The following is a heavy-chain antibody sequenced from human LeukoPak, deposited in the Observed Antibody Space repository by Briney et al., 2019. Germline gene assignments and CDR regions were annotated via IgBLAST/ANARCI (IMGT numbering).Heavy chain of an antibody. CDR3: TKDSKHCSSTFCHLDCFQP. V-gene: IGHV3-23*01. CDR2: VSGTGHRA. CDR1: GFSLRNYG. D-gene: IGHD2-2*01. Sequence: GGSLRLSCAASGFSLRNYGMSGVRQPPGKGLQWVAAVSGTGHRAFYTESVKGRFTISRDDSKNTMFLQINSLRVDDSAVYYCTKDSKHCSSTFCHLDCFQPWGQGILVTVSS. J-gene: IGHJ5*02.